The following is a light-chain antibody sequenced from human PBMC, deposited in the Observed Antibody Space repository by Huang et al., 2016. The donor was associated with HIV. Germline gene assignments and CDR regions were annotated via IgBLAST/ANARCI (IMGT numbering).Light chain of an antibody. CDR3: QQYINWPPKYT. CDR1: QSVSSN. V-gene: IGKV3-15*01. J-gene: IGKJ2*01. CDR2: GAS. Sequence: EIVMTQSPATLSVSPGERVTLSCRASQSVSSNLAWYQQKPGQPPRLLIYGASTRATGGPARFSGSGSGTEFTLTINSLQSEDFAVYYCQQYINWPPKYTFGQGTKLEI.